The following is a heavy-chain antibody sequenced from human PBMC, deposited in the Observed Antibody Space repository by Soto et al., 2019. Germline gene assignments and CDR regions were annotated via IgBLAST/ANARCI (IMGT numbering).Heavy chain of an antibody. CDR2: ISGSGGST. CDR1: GFTFSSYA. CDR3: AKGIAAAGTYYYYGMDV. D-gene: IGHD6-13*01. J-gene: IGHJ6*02. Sequence: GGSLRLSCAASGFTFSSYAMSWVRQAPGKGLEWVSAISGSGGSTYYADSVKGQFTISRDNSKNTLYLQMNSLRAEDTAVYYCAKGIAAAGTYYYYGMDVWGQGTTVTVSS. V-gene: IGHV3-23*01.